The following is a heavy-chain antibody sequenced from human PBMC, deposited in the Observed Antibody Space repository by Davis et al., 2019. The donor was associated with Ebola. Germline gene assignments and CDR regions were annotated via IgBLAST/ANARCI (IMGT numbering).Heavy chain of an antibody. J-gene: IGHJ5*02. CDR3: ARWGTHGDYSSWFDP. CDR2: IKQDGSEK. CDR1: GGSISSGGYY. D-gene: IGHD4-17*01. Sequence: PSETLSLTCTVSGGSISSGGYYWSWVRQAPGKGLEWVANIKQDGSEKYYVDSVKGPFTISRDNAKNSLYLQMNSLRAEDTAVYYCARWGTHGDYSSWFDPWGQGTLVTVSS. V-gene: IGHV3-7*01.